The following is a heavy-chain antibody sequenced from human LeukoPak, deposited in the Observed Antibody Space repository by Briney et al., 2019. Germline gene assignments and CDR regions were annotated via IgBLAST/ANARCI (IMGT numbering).Heavy chain of an antibody. J-gene: IGHJ4*02. V-gene: IGHV4-59*11. CDR2: VFYPGST. CDR3: ASRPAGSTWYGVFDY. CDR1: GGPIARHY. Sequence: SETLSLTCTVSGGPIARHYWSWIRQPPGKGLEWFGYVFYPGSTNYNPSLKSRVTMSLDTSRDQFSLRLTSVTAADTAIYYCASRPAGSTWYGVFDYWSQGTLVTVSS. D-gene: IGHD6-13*01.